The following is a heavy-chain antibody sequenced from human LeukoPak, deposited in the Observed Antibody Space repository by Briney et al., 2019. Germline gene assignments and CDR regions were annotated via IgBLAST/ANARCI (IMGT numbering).Heavy chain of an antibody. CDR1: GYTFTGYY. CDR2: ISAYNGNT. Sequence: ASVKVSCKASGYTFTGYYMHWVRQAPGQGLEWMGWISAYNGNTNYAQKLQGRVTMTTDTSTSTAYMELRSLRSDDTAVYYCARDEIGSWLRIWGQGTMVTVSS. V-gene: IGHV1-18*04. D-gene: IGHD6-13*01. J-gene: IGHJ3*02. CDR3: ARDEIGSWLRI.